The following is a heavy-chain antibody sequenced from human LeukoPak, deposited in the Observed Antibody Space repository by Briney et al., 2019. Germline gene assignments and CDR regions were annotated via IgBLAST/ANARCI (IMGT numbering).Heavy chain of an antibody. CDR1: GNTLRELP. J-gene: IGHJ4*02. CDR3: ATRGSDFWGGFDF. V-gene: IGHV1-24*01. CDR2: FDPENAEI. D-gene: IGHD3-3*01. Sequence: VASVKVSCKLSGNTLRELPIQWVRQAGGKGLEWMAGFDPENAEIVYAQKFQGRVTMTEDTSTNTAYMELTSLTSDDTALYYCATRGSDFWGGFDFWGQGTQVTVSS.